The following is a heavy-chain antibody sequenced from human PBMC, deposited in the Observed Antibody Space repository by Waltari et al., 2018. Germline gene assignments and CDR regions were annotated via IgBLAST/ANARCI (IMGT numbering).Heavy chain of an antibody. D-gene: IGHD1-26*01. J-gene: IGHJ4*02. Sequence: QVQLVQSGAEVKKPGSSVKVFCKVSGGAFRSLGVNWVRQAPGQGLEWMGRIVPLLGVADNAKRFQGRVTITAEKSTSTAYMELSNLRSEDTAIYYCARDRGVGASHSDYWGQGPLVTVSS. V-gene: IGHV1-69*04. CDR2: IVPLLGVA. CDR1: GGAFRSLG. CDR3: ARDRGVGASHSDY.